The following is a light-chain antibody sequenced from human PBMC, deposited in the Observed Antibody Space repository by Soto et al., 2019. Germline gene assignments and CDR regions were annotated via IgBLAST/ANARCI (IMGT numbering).Light chain of an antibody. J-gene: IGKJ1*01. CDR1: ESMSNC. CDR2: DAS. CDR3: QQYNSYSGT. Sequence: DTPMTQSPSTLSASVGDRVTITCRASESMSNCLAWYQQKPGKAPKLLIYDASSLESGVPSRFSGSGSGTEFTLTISSLQPDDFATYYCQQYNSYSGTFGQGTKVDIK. V-gene: IGKV1-5*01.